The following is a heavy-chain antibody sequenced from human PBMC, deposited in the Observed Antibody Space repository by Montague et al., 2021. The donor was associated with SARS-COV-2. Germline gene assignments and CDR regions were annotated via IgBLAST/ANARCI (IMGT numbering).Heavy chain of an antibody. V-gene: IGHV4-59*02. D-gene: IGHD2-21*01. CDR1: GASVGSSD. Sequence: SETLSLTCTVSGASVGSSDWGWIRHPPGTGLELIGYFYSVGSTDYNPYLKRQATISRATSKTQFYLKVRSGTAADAAVYVYERESMTADAFDIWGQGTMVTVSS. CDR2: FYSVGST. J-gene: IGHJ3*02. CDR3: ERESMTADAFDI.